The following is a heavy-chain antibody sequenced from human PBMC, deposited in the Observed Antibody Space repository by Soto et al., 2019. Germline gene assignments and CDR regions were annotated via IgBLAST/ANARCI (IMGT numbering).Heavy chain of an antibody. J-gene: IGHJ3*02. Sequence: EVQLLESGGGLVQPGGSLRLSCAASGFTFSSYAMSWVRQAPGKGLEWVSAISGSGGSTYYADSVKGRFTISRDNSKNTLYLQMNILIAEDTAVYYCAKDRVVAATFKALDSFDIWGQGTMVTVSS. CDR2: ISGSGGST. CDR1: GFTFSSYA. V-gene: IGHV3-23*01. D-gene: IGHD2-15*01. CDR3: AKDRVVAATFKALDSFDI.